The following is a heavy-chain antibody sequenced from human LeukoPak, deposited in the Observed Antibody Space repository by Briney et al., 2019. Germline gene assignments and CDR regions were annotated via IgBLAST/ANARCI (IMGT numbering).Heavy chain of an antibody. CDR1: GGSISSYY. CDR3: ARRSSGTYGHWFDP. Sequence: SETLSLTCTVSGGSISSYYWSCIRQPPGKGLELIGYIYSSGRTNYIPSLKRRVTISVDTSKNKFSLQLSSVTAADTAVYFCARRSSGTYGHWFDPWGQGTLVTVSS. J-gene: IGHJ5*02. CDR2: IYSSGRT. D-gene: IGHD3-10*01. V-gene: IGHV4-59*01.